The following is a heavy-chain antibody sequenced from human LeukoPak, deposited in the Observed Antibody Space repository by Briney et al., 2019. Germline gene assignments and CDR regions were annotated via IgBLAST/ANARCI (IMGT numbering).Heavy chain of an antibody. D-gene: IGHD1-26*01. CDR3: ARDCRIVGADY. J-gene: IGHJ4*02. V-gene: IGHV3-11*04. CDR1: GFTFSDFY. Sequence: GGSLRLSCSASGFTFSDFYMSWIRQAPGKGLEWVSYISSSGSTIYYADSVKGRFTISRDNAKNSLYLQMNSLRAEDTAVYYCARDCRIVGADYWGQGTLVTVSS. CDR2: ISSSGSTI.